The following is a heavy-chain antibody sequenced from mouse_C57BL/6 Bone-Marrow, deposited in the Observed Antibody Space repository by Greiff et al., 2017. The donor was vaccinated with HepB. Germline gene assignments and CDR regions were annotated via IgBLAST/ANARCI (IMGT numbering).Heavy chain of an antibody. Sequence: EVKLMESGGGLVKPGGSLKLSCAASGFTFSDYGMHWVRQAPEKGLEWVAYISSGSSTIYYADTVKGRFTISRDNAKNTLFLQMTSLRSEDTAMYYCARGWLRRGTWFAYWGQGTLVTVSA. D-gene: IGHD2-2*01. CDR3: ARGWLRRGTWFAY. CDR2: ISSGSSTI. CDR1: GFTFSDYG. V-gene: IGHV5-17*01. J-gene: IGHJ3*01.